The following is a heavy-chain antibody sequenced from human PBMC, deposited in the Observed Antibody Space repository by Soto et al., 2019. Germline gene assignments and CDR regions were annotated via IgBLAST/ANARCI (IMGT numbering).Heavy chain of an antibody. D-gene: IGHD3-10*01. J-gene: IGHJ3*02. CDR2: IKHDGSEK. Sequence: PGGSLRLSCTASGFTFSTYWMTWVRQAPGKGLECVANIKHDGSEKYYVDSVKGRFTISRDNAEKLLFLQMNSLRAEDTAVYFCARDDRLGSGTYEAIDIWGQGTMVTVSS. CDR1: GFTFSTYW. V-gene: IGHV3-7*04. CDR3: ARDDRLGSGTYEAIDI.